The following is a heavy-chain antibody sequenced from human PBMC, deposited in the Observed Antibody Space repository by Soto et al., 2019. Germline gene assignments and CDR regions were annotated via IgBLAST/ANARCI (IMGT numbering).Heavy chain of an antibody. CDR3: ARSYGAFSSYGYYYGMDV. V-gene: IGHV3-7*01. D-gene: IGHD5-18*01. J-gene: IGHJ6*02. Sequence: EVQLVESGGGLVQPGGSLRLSCAASGFTFSSYWMSWVRQAPGKGLEWVANIKQDGSEKYYVDSVKGRFTISRDNAKNSLYLQMNSMRAEDTAVYYCARSYGAFSSYGYYYGMDVWGQGTTVTVSS. CDR2: IKQDGSEK. CDR1: GFTFSSYW.